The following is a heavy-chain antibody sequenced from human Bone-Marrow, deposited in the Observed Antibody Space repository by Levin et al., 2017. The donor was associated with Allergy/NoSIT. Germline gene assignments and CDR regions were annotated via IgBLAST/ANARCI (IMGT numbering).Heavy chain of an antibody. CDR3: AKLPHIYFDSVTSDSFMGV. J-gene: IGHJ3*01. Sequence: AGGSLRLSCEASGFSFSSYGLHWVRQAPGKGLEWVAAISFDGRDKKYGESVKGRFSVSRDNSQRTLDLQMNNLRAADTGVYFCAKLPHIYFDSVTSDSFMGVWGQGTTVIVTS. V-gene: IGHV3-30*18. CDR1: GFSFSSYG. CDR2: ISFDGRDK. D-gene: IGHD3-9*01.